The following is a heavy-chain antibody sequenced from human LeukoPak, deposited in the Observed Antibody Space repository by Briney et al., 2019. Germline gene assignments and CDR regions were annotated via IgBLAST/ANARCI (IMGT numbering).Heavy chain of an antibody. CDR3: AKDGAAAGNFDY. CDR1: GFTFSSYG. D-gene: IGHD6-13*01. CDR2: ISYDGSNK. V-gene: IGHV3-30*18. J-gene: IGHJ4*02. Sequence: GRSLRLSSAASGFTFSSYGMHWVRQAPGKGLEWVAVISYDGSNKYYADSVKGRFTISRDNSKNTLYLQMNSLRAEDTAVYYCAKDGAAAGNFDYWGQGTLVTVSS.